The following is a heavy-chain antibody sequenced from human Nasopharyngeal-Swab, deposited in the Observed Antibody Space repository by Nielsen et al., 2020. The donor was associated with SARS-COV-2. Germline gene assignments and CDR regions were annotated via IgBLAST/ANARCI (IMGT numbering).Heavy chain of an antibody. Sequence: RQAPGKGLEWIGSIYYSGSTYYNPSLKSRVTISVDTSKNQFSLKLSSVTAADTAVCYCARLDVSAAGRDYWGQGTLVTVSS. CDR2: IYYSGST. CDR3: ARLDVSAAGRDY. J-gene: IGHJ4*02. D-gene: IGHD6-13*01. V-gene: IGHV4-39*01.